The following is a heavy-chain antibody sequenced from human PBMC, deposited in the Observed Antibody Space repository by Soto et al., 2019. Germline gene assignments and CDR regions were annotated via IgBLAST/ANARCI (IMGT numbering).Heavy chain of an antibody. D-gene: IGHD3-9*01. Sequence: ASVKVSCKASGGTFSSYAISWVRQAPGQGLEWMGGIIPIFGTANYAEKFQGRVTISADESTSTAYMELSRLRSEDTAVYYCAISLDIVTGYYNYWGQGTLVTVSS. J-gene: IGHJ4*02. CDR2: IIPIFGTA. CDR3: AISLDIVTGYYNY. V-gene: IGHV1-69*13. CDR1: GGTFSSYA.